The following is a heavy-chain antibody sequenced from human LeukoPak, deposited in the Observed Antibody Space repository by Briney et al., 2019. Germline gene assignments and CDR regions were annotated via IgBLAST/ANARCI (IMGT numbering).Heavy chain of an antibody. D-gene: IGHD3-22*01. Sequence: SETLSLTCAVSGYSISSGYYWGWIRQPPGKGLEWIGSIYHSGSTYYNPSLKSRVTISVDTSKNQFSLKLSFVTAADTAVYYCARGVVVIIGKPSFDYWGQGTLVTVSS. CDR2: IYHSGST. CDR3: ARGVVVIIGKPSFDY. CDR1: GYSISSGYY. J-gene: IGHJ4*02. V-gene: IGHV4-38-2*01.